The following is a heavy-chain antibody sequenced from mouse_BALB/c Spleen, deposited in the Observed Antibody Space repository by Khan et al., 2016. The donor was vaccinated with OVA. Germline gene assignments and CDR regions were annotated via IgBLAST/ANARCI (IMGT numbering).Heavy chain of an antibody. CDR1: GFTFTNYA. D-gene: IGHD1-1*01. V-gene: IGHV5-9*03. Sequence: EVELVESGGGLVKPGGLLYLPCAASGFTFTNYAMPWVRQPPEKRLEWVATISSGCGYTFHPHRVQGRLTISSDYAKNHLYLQMSSLRSEDTVSLYCAGELFATVEATPFAYWGQGTLVTVSA. J-gene: IGHJ3*01. CDR3: AGELFATVEATPFAY. CDR2: ISSGCGYT.